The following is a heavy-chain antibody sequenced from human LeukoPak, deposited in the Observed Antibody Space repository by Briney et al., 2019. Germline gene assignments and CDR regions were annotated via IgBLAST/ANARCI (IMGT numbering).Heavy chain of an antibody. Sequence: GGSLRLSCAASGFNFSSYGMTWVRQAPGKGLEWVSIISGSGRDTYYADSVKGRFTISRDKSKNTLYLQMNSLRAEDTAVYYCAKGQISRSDRFDYWGQGTLVTVSS. CDR1: GFNFSSYG. CDR3: AKGQISRSDRFDY. D-gene: IGHD3-16*01. J-gene: IGHJ4*02. V-gene: IGHV3-23*01. CDR2: ISGSGRDT.